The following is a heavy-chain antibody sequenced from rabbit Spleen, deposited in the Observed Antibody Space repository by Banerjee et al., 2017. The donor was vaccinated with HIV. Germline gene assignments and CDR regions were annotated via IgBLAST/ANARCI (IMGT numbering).Heavy chain of an antibody. J-gene: IGHJ4*01. CDR2: IETGSSGFT. Sequence: QSLEESGGDLVKPGASLTLTCAASGVSFSGSSYMCWVRQAPGKGLEWIACIETGSSGFTYFASWAKGRFTISKTSSTTVTLQMTSLTAADTATYFCARNFDLWGPGTLVTVS. CDR1: GVSFSGSSY. V-gene: IGHV1S40*01. CDR3: ARNFDL.